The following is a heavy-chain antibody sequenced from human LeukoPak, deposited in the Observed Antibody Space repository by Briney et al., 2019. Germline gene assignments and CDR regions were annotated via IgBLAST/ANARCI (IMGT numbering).Heavy chain of an antibody. V-gene: IGHV3-15*01. J-gene: IGHJ3*01. CDR1: GFTFSNAW. CDR3: TTLFSYYDSSRAYPH. CDR2: IKSKTDGGTT. D-gene: IGHD3-22*01. Sequence: GGSLRLSCAASGFTFSNAWMSWVRQAPGKGLEWVGRIKSKTDGGTTDYAAPVKGRFTISRDDSKNTLYLQMNSLKTEDTAVYYCTTLFSYYDSSRAYPHWGQGTMVTVSS.